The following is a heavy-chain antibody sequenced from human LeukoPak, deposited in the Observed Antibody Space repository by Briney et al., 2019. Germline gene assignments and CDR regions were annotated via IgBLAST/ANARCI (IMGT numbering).Heavy chain of an antibody. CDR2: VSGSGDNT. Sequence: GGSLRLSCAASGFTFRNYDMSWVRQAPGKGLEWVSGVSGSGDNTHYADSVKGRFTISRDNSKNTLDLQMNSLRAEDTAVYYCAKVKLPSGDDYVFNYWGQGALVTVSS. D-gene: IGHD5-12*01. J-gene: IGHJ4*02. V-gene: IGHV3-23*01. CDR1: GFTFRNYD. CDR3: AKVKLPSGDDYVFNY.